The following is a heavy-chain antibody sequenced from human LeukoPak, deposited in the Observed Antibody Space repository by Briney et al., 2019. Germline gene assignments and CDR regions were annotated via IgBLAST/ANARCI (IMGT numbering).Heavy chain of an antibody. CDR3: ARAGGYSYADAFDI. V-gene: IGHV4-39*07. D-gene: IGHD5-18*01. CDR2: MHYSGST. J-gene: IGHJ3*02. Sequence: KPSEPLSLTCSVSGGSITKNGYYWGWIRQSPETGLEWIGSMHYSGSTYYNPSLNSRVTISVDTSKNQFSLKLTSVTAADTAVYYCARAGGYSYADAFDIWGQGTMVTVSS. CDR1: GGSITKNGYY.